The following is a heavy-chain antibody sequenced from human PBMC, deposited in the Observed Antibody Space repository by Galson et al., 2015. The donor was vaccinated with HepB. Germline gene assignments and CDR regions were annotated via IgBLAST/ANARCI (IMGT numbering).Heavy chain of an antibody. J-gene: IGHJ1*01. V-gene: IGHV3-23*01. CDR3: VKSSCTTTGCHGGYFQR. CDR1: GFTFSSNA. CDR2: ISGSGGDT. D-gene: IGHD2-2*01. Sequence: SLRLSCAASGFTFSSNAMSWVRQAPGKGLEWVPAISGSGGDTYYADSVKGRFTVSRDGSRNTLYLQMNSLRAEDTAVYYCVKSSCTTTGCHGGYFQRWGQGTLVTVSS.